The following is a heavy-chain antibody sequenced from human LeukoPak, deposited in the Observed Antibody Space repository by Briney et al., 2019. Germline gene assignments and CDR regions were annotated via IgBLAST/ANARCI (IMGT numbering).Heavy chain of an antibody. CDR3: ARWSNYYDSSGYRNWFDP. D-gene: IGHD3-22*01. Sequence: SGTLSLTCAVSGGSMSSSNWWSWVRQPPGKGLEWIGEIYHSGSTNYNPSLKSRVTISVDKSKNQFSLKLSSVTAADTAVYYCARWSNYYDSSGYRNWFDPWGQGTLVTVSS. CDR1: GGSMSSSNW. CDR2: IYHSGST. V-gene: IGHV4-4*02. J-gene: IGHJ5*02.